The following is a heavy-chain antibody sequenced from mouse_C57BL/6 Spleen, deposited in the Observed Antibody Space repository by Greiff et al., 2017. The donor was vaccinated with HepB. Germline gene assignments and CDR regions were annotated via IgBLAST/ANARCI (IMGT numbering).Heavy chain of an antibody. V-gene: IGHV5-4*01. D-gene: IGHD3-2*02. CDR1: GFTFSSYA. Sequence: EVQVVESGGGLVKPGGSLKLSCAASGFTFSSYAMSWVRQTPEKRLEWVATISDGGSYTYYPDNVKGRFTISRDNAKNNLYLQMSHLKSEDTAMYYCARDTAQATDWFAYWGQGTLVTVSA. J-gene: IGHJ3*01. CDR3: ARDTAQATDWFAY. CDR2: ISDGGSYT.